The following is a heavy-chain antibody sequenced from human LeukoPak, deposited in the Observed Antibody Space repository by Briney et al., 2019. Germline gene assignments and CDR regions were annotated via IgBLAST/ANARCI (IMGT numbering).Heavy chain of an antibody. J-gene: IGHJ4*02. D-gene: IGHD3-16*01. CDR3: TADYYDYVWGSYRPDY. Sequence: PGGSLRLSCTVSGFTVSSNSMSWVRQAPGQGLEWVARIKSKTDGETTDYAAPVKGRFTISRDDSKNTLYLQMNSLKTEDTAVYYCTADYYDYVWGSYRPDYWGQGTLVTVSS. V-gene: IGHV3-15*01. CDR1: GFTVSSNS. CDR2: IKSKTDGETT.